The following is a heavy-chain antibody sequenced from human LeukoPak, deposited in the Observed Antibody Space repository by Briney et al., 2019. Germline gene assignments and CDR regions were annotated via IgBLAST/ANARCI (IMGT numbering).Heavy chain of an antibody. CDR3: ARTTVISYNWFDP. Sequence: SETLSLTCTVSGGSMSSYYWGWIRQPPGKGLEWIGSIYYSGSTYYNPSLKSRVTISVDTSKNQFSLKLSSVTAADTAVYYCARTTVISYNWFDPWGQGTLVTVSS. J-gene: IGHJ5*02. CDR1: GGSMSSYY. V-gene: IGHV4-39*01. D-gene: IGHD4-17*01. CDR2: IYYSGST.